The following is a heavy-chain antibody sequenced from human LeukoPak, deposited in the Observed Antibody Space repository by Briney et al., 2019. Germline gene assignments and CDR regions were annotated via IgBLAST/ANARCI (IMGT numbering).Heavy chain of an antibody. V-gene: IGHV4-34*01. D-gene: IGHD2-15*01. CDR2: INHSGST. J-gene: IGHJ5*02. CDR1: GGSFSGYY. Sequence: PSETLSLTCAVYGGSFSGYYWSWIRQPPGKGLEWIGEINHSGSTNYNPSLKSRVTISVDTSKNQFSLKLSSVTAADTAVYYCARPAYCSGGSCYWRDWFDPWGQGTLVTVSS. CDR3: ARPAYCSGGSCYWRDWFDP.